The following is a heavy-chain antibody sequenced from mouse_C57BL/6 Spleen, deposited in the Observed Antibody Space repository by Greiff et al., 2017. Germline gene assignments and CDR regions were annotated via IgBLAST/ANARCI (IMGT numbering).Heavy chain of an antibody. CDR2: INPNYGTT. J-gene: IGHJ1*03. CDR3: ARGGHYYGSSYWYFDV. Sequence: VQLKQSGPELVKPGASVKISCKASGYSFTDYNMNWVKQSNGKSLEWIGVINPNYGTTSYNQKFKGKATLTVDQSSSTAYKQLNSLTSEDSAVYYCARGGHYYGSSYWYFDVWGTGTTVTVSS. CDR1: GYSFTDYN. V-gene: IGHV1-39*01. D-gene: IGHD1-1*01.